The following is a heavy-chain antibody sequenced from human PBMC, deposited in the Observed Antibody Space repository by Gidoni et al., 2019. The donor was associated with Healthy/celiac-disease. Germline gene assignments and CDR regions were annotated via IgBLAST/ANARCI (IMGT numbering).Heavy chain of an antibody. D-gene: IGHD3-10*01. CDR1: GFTFSSYA. V-gene: IGHV3-64D*06. Sequence: EVQLVESGGGLVQPGGSLRLSCSASGFTFSSYAMHWVRQAPGKGLEYVSAISSNGGSTDDADSVKGRFTISRDNSKNTLYLQMSSLRAEDTAVYYCVKDSRVWFGGYFDYWGQGTLVTVSS. CDR2: ISSNGGST. CDR3: VKDSRVWFGGYFDY. J-gene: IGHJ4*02.